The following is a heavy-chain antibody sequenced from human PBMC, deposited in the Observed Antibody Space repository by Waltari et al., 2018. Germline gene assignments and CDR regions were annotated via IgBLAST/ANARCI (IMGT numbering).Heavy chain of an antibody. CDR1: GFTFSSYG. D-gene: IGHD3-10*01. J-gene: IGHJ4*02. CDR2: IRYEGSNK. Sequence: QVQLVESGGGVVQPGGSLRLSCAASGFTFSSYGMHWVRQAPGKGLEWVAFIRYEGSNKYYADSVKGRFTISRDNSKNTLYLQMNSLRAEDTAVYYCAKDGSTMVRGVAPDYWGQGTLVTVSS. CDR3: AKDGSTMVRGVAPDY. V-gene: IGHV3-30*02.